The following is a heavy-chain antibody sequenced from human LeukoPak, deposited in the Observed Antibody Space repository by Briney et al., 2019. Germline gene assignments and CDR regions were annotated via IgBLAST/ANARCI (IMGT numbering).Heavy chain of an antibody. J-gene: IGHJ5*02. Sequence: GASVKVSCTASGYTFTVYYMHWVRQAPGQGLEWMGWINPKSGGTNYAQKFQGRVTMTRDTSIHTAYMELSRLRSDDTAVYYCAREEYGFDPWGQGTLVTVSS. V-gene: IGHV1-2*02. CDR3: AREEYGFDP. D-gene: IGHD2-2*01. CDR1: GYTFTVYY. CDR2: INPKSGGT.